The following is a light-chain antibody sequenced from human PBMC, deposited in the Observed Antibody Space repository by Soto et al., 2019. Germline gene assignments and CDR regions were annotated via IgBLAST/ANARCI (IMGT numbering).Light chain of an antibody. CDR3: SSYAGSNNLI. V-gene: IGLV2-8*01. CDR1: SSDLGGYDY. J-gene: IGLJ2*01. CDR2: EVD. Sequence: QSVLTQPPSASGSPGQSVTISCTGTSSDLGGYDYVSWYQQHPGKAPILLIYEVDKRPSGVPDRFSGSKSGTTASRTVTGLQAEDEADYYCSSYAGSNNLIFGGGTKLTVL.